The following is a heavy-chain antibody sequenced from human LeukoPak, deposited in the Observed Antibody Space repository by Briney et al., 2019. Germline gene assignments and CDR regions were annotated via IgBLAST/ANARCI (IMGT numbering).Heavy chain of an antibody. CDR3: ARDRDGYNGIDY. CDR2: ISSSGSTI. Sequence: GGSLRLSCAASGFTFSDYYMSWIRQAPGKGLEWVSCISSSGSTIYYADSVKGRFTIPRDNAKNSLDLQMNSLRAEDTAVYYCARDRDGYNGIDYWGQGTLVTVSS. J-gene: IGHJ4*02. V-gene: IGHV3-11*01. CDR1: GFTFSDYY. D-gene: IGHD5-24*01.